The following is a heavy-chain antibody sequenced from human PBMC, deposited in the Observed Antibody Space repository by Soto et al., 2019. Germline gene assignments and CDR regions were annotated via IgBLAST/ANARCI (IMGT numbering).Heavy chain of an antibody. CDR3: ARVSSPVAAVGSTYYYYYGMDV. V-gene: IGHV4-4*07. Sequence: PSETLSLTCTVSGGSISSYYWSWIRQPAGKGLEWIGRIYTSGSTNYNPSLKSRVTMSVDTSKNQFSLKLSSVTAADTAVYYCARVSSPVAAVGSTYYYYYGMDVWGQGTTGTVS. D-gene: IGHD6-13*01. CDR2: IYTSGST. J-gene: IGHJ6*02. CDR1: GGSISSYY.